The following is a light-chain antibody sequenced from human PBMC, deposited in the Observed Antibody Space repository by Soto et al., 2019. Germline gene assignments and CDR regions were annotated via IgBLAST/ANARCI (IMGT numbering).Light chain of an antibody. CDR3: SSYAGSNTVA. CDR1: SSDVGGYNY. V-gene: IGLV2-8*01. CDR2: EVT. J-gene: IGLJ2*01. Sequence: QSVLTQPPSASGSPGQSVTISCSGTSSDVGGYNYVSWYQQHPGKAPKVMIYEVTRRPSGVPHRFSGSRSGNTASLIVSGLQAEDEADYYCSSYAGSNTVAFGGGTKLTVL.